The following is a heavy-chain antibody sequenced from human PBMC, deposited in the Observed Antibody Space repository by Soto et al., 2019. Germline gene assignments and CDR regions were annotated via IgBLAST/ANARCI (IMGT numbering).Heavy chain of an antibody. CDR3: ARERIAAAAALDY. J-gene: IGHJ4*02. Sequence: SVKVSCKASGGTFSSYAISWVRQAPGQGLEWMGGIIPIFGTANYAQKFQGRVTITADESTSTAYMELSSLRSEDTAVYYCARERIAAAAALDYCGQRTLVTVSS. D-gene: IGHD6-13*01. CDR2: IIPIFGTA. CDR1: GGTFSSYA. V-gene: IGHV1-69*13.